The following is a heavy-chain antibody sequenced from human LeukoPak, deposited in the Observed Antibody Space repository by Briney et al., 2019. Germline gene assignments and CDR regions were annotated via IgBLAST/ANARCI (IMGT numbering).Heavy chain of an antibody. J-gene: IGHJ5*02. D-gene: IGHD6-19*01. CDR2: ISYDGSNK. CDR1: GFTFSSYG. Sequence: PGGSLRLSCAASGFTFSSYGMHWVRQAPGKGLDWVAVISYDGSNKYYADSVKGRFTISRDNSKNTLYLQMNSLRAEDTAVYYCASLGTLVAVAGTTWFDPWGQGTLVTVSS. V-gene: IGHV3-30*03. CDR3: ASLGTLVAVAGTTWFDP.